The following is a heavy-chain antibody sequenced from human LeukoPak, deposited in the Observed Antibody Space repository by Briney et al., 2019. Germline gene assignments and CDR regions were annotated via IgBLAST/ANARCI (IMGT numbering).Heavy chain of an antibody. CDR1: GGSISSYY. V-gene: IGHV4-59*01. Sequence: SETLSLTCTVSGGSISSYYWSWIRQPPGKGLEWIGYIHYSGSTNYNPSLKSRVTISVDTSKNRFSLKLSSVTAADTAVYYCARGLTTVVTGYYFDYWGQGTLVTVSS. J-gene: IGHJ4*02. CDR3: ARGLTTVVTGYYFDY. CDR2: IHYSGST. D-gene: IGHD4-23*01.